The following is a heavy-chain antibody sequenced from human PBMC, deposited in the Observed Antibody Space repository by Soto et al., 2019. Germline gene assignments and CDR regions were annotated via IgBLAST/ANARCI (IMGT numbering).Heavy chain of an antibody. CDR2: IYATGTT. CDR1: VFSIRLDNYY. Sequence: PPETLSLTCTLSVFSIRLDNYYWSWIRQRPGQGLEWIGYIYATGTTHYNPSLGSPVSISVDLSKNQFSLKVIAVTAADTGLYFCARHCTSSSCFRKGLDVWGPGTPVTVSS. J-gene: IGHJ6*02. D-gene: IGHD2-2*01. CDR3: ARHCTSSSCFRKGLDV. V-gene: IGHV4-31*01.